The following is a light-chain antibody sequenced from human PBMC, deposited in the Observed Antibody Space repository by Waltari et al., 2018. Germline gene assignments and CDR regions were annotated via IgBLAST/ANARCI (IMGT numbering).Light chain of an antibody. J-gene: IGLJ1*01. Sequence: QSALTQPASVSGSPGQSITISCTGTSSDVGGYNYVSWYQQHPGQAPTLMIYDASKRPSGVSNRFSGSKSGNTASLPISGLLAEDEPDYYCSSYTSSSTPFVFGTGTKVTVL. CDR1: SSDVGGYNY. CDR3: SSYTSSSTPFV. V-gene: IGLV2-14*01. CDR2: DAS.